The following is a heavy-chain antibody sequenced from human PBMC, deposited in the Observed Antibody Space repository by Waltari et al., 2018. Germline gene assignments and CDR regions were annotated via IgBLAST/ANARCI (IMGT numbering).Heavy chain of an antibody. D-gene: IGHD7-27*01. CDR3: ARLPRTLGYWYFDL. CDR2: IYYRGST. J-gene: IGHJ2*01. CDR1: GGSISSSSYY. V-gene: IGHV4-39*07. Sequence: QLQLQESGPGLVKPSETLSLTCTVSGGSISSSSYYWGWISQPPGKGLEWIGSIYYRGSTYYNPSLKSRVTISVDTSKNQFSLKLSSVTAADTAVYYCARLPRTLGYWYFDLWGRGTLVTVSS.